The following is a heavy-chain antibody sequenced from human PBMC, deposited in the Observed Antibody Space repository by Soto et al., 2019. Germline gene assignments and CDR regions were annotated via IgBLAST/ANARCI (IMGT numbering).Heavy chain of an antibody. V-gene: IGHV4-61*01. CDR1: GGSVSNSRYY. Sequence: SETLSLTCSVSGGSVSNSRYYWTWIRQPPGKGLEWIGYIFYSGTTNYNPSLKSRVTLSVDTSKNQFSLKLTSVTVADTAVYYCATDLAMVAKFYFDSWGQGAPVTVSS. CDR3: ATDLAMVAKFYFDS. CDR2: IFYSGTT. D-gene: IGHD2-8*01. J-gene: IGHJ4*02.